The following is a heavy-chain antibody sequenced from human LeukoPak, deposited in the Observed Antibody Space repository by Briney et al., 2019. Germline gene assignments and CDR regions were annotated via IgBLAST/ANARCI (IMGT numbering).Heavy chain of an antibody. CDR1: GFTFSSYA. CDR2: ISYDGSNE. Sequence: GGSLSLSCAASGFTFSSYAMHWIRQAPGKGLEWVAVISYDGSNEYYADSVKGRFTISRDNSKDTLYLQMNSLRAEDTAVYYCARDDSSGYHPPFDYWGQGTLVTVSS. D-gene: IGHD3-22*01. V-gene: IGHV3-30*04. J-gene: IGHJ4*02. CDR3: ARDDSSGYHPPFDY.